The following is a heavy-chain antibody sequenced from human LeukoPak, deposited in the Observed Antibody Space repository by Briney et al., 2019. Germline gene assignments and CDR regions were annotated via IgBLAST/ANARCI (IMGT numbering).Heavy chain of an antibody. D-gene: IGHD3-3*01. V-gene: IGHV3-30*18. CDR1: GFTFSSYG. J-gene: IGHJ4*02. CDR2: ISYDGSNK. CDR3: AKALSITIFGVVKYFDY. Sequence: PGGSLRLSCAASGFTFSSYGMHWVRQAPGKGLEWVAVISYDGSNKYYADSVKGRFTISRDNSKNTLYLQMNSLRAEDTAVYYCAKALSITIFGVVKYFDYWGQETLVTVSS.